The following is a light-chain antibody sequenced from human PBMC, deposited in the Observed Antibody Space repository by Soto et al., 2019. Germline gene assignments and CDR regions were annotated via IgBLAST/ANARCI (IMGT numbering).Light chain of an antibody. V-gene: IGKV1-5*01. Sequence: DIQMTQSPSTLSASVGDRVTITCRASQSISSWLAWYQQKPGKAPKLLIYDASSLDSGVPSRFSGSGSGTDFTLTISSLQPDDFAAYYCQQYNSYTGTFGQGTKLEIK. CDR3: QQYNSYTGT. CDR1: QSISSW. CDR2: DAS. J-gene: IGKJ2*01.